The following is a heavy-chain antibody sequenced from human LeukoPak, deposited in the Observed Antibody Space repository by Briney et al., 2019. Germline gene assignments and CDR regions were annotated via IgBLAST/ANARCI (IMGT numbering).Heavy chain of an antibody. V-gene: IGHV3-30*18. CDR1: GFTFSSYG. CDR2: ISYDGSNK. J-gene: IGHJ6*03. CDR3: AKDGTAARPGGDYYYYYMDV. Sequence: GGSLRLSCAASGFTFSSYGMHWVRQAPGKGLEWVAVISYDGSNKHYADSVKGRFTISRDNSKNTLYLQMNSLRAEDMALYYCAKDGTAARPGGDYYYYYMDVWGKGTAVTVSS. D-gene: IGHD6-6*01.